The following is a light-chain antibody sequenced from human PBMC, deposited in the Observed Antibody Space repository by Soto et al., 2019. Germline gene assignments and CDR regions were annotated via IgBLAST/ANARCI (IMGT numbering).Light chain of an antibody. CDR3: QQYSDYSS. V-gene: IGKV1-5*01. Sequence: DIQMTQSPSTLSASVGDRVTITCRASQSVGSWLAWYQQKPGKAPQLLISDASSLQNGVPSRFSGSGSGTEFTLTISSLRPEDFATYYCQQYSDYSSFGHGTKVEIK. CDR1: QSVGSW. CDR2: DAS. J-gene: IGKJ1*01.